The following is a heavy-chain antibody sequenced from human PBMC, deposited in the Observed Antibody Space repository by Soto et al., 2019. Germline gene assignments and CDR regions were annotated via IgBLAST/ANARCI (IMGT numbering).Heavy chain of an antibody. V-gene: IGHV3-74*01. Sequence: PGGSLRLSCAASGFTFSNYYMHWVRQAPGKGPVWVSRISSDGASTTYADSVKGRFTISRDNAKNMSHLQMNSLRAEDTAVYYCARALTYYYDIDYWGQGTLVTVSS. CDR1: GFTFSNYY. CDR3: ARALTYYYDIDY. J-gene: IGHJ4*02. D-gene: IGHD3-22*01. CDR2: ISSDGAST.